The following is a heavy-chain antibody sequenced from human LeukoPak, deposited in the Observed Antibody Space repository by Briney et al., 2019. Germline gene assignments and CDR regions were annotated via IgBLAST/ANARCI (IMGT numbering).Heavy chain of an antibody. Sequence: GGSLRLSCAASGFTFSSYSMNWVRQAPGKGLEWVSSISSSSSYRYYADSVKGRFTISRDNAKNSLYLQMNSLRAEDTAVYYCARGSQYYYDTSGYFPPDYWGPGTMVTVSS. V-gene: IGHV3-21*01. CDR3: ARGSQYYYDTSGYFPPDY. CDR2: ISSSSSYR. D-gene: IGHD3-22*01. J-gene: IGHJ4*02. CDR1: GFTFSSYS.